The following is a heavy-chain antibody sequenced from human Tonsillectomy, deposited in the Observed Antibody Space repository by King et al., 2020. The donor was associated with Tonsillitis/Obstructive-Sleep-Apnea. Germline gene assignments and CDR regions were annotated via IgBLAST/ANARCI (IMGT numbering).Heavy chain of an antibody. CDR2: ITPMVDIT. CDR1: GGTFSNYP. V-gene: IGHV1-69*09. Sequence: QLVQSGAEVKKPGSSVKVSCKASGGTFSNYPISWVRQAPGQGLEWMGRITPMVDITHYAQRFQGRVTITADKSTSTAYMELSSLRPEDTAVYYCARYRSGRGSWCYNWFDPWGQGTLVTVSS. CDR3: ARYRSGRGSWCYNWFDP. J-gene: IGHJ5*02. D-gene: IGHD3-10*01.